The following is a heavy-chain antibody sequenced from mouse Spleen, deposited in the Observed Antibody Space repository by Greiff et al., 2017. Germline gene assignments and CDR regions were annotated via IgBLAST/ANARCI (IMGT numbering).Heavy chain of an antibody. CDR1: GYTFSSYW. J-gene: IGHJ4*01. CDR3: ARSLFYYDYDGGYAMDY. V-gene: IGHV1-9*01. CDR2: ILPGSGST. Sequence: VQRVESGAELMKPGASVKISCKATGYTFSSYWIEWVKQRPGHGLEWIGEILPGSGSTNYNEKFKGKATFTADTSSNTAYMQLSSLTSEDSAVYYCARSLFYYDYDGGYAMDYWGQGTSVTVSS. D-gene: IGHD2-4*01.